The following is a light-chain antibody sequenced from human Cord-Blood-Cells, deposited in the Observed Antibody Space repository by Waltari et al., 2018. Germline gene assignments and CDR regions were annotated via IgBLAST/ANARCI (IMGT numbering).Light chain of an antibody. V-gene: IGKV4-1*01. Sequence: DIVMTQSLDSLAVSLGERATINCKSSQSVLYSSNNKNYLAWYQQKAGQPPKLLIYWASTRESGVPDRFSGSGSGTDFTLTISSLQAEDVAVYYCQQYYSTPYSFGQGTKLEIK. CDR1: QSVLYSSNNKNY. CDR3: QQYYSTPYS. J-gene: IGKJ2*03. CDR2: WAS.